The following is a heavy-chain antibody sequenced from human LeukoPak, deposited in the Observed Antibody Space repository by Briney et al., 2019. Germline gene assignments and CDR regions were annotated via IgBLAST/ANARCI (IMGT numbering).Heavy chain of an antibody. Sequence: PGGSLKLSCTASRFTLSGSHMHWVRQAPGKGLEWVGHIRRNYETAYGASVKGRFTISRDDSKNMAYLHMNSLRSEDTAFYFCARQTNSCHDYWGQGTLVTVSS. V-gene: IGHV3-73*01. CDR2: IRRNYET. CDR3: ARQTNSCHDY. CDR1: RFTLSGSH. J-gene: IGHJ4*02. D-gene: IGHD2-2*01.